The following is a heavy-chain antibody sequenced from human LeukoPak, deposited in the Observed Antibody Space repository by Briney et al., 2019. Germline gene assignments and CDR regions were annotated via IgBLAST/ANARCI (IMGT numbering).Heavy chain of an antibody. V-gene: IGHV4-4*07. D-gene: IGHD3-22*01. CDR1: GGSISSYY. CDR3: AREVDNSDYYHPGAFDI. J-gene: IGHJ3*02. Sequence: SETLSLTCTVSGGSISSYYWSWIRQPAGKGLEWIGRIYTSGSTNYNPSLKSRVTMSVDTSKNQFSLKPSSVTAADTAVYYCAREVDNSDYYHPGAFDIWGQGTMVTVSS. CDR2: IYTSGST.